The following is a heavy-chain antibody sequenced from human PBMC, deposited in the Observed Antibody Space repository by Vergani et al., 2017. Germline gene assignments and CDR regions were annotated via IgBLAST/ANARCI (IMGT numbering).Heavy chain of an antibody. CDR2: IWYDGSNK. J-gene: IGHJ5*02. D-gene: IGHD2-2*01. CDR1: GFTFSSYG. Sequence: QVQLVESGGGVVQPGRSLRLSCAASGFTFSSYGMHWVRQAPGKGLEWVAVIWYDGSNKYYADSVKGRFTISRDNSKNTLYLKMNSLRAEDTAVYYCARAAHTTKYCSSTSCPKGFDPWGQGTLVTVSS. CDR3: ARAAHTTKYCSSTSCPKGFDP. V-gene: IGHV3-33*01.